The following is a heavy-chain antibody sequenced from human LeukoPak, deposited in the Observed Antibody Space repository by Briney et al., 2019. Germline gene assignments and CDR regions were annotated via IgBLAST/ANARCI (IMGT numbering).Heavy chain of an antibody. CDR1: GFTVSSNY. J-gene: IGHJ4*02. Sequence: GGSLRLSCAASGFTVSSNYMSWVRQAPGKGLEWVSVIYSGGSTYYADSVKGRFTISRDNSKNTLYLQMNSLRAEDTAVYYCARVYSSSWIYFDYWGQGTLVTVSS. CDR2: IYSGGST. CDR3: ARVYSSSWIYFDY. V-gene: IGHV3-66*01. D-gene: IGHD6-13*01.